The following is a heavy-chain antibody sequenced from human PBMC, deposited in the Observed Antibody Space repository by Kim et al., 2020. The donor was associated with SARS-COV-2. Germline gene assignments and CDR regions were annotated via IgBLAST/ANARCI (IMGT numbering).Heavy chain of an antibody. Sequence: GGSLRLSCAASGFTFSSYAMHWVRQAPGKGLEWVAFISYDGSNKYYADSVKGRFTISRDNSKNTLYLQMNSLRAEDTAVYYCARDPLAYSSWSTNWFDPWGQGTLVTVSS. V-gene: IGHV3-30-3*01. CDR1: GFTFSSYA. CDR2: ISYDGSNK. D-gene: IGHD6-13*01. CDR3: ARDPLAYSSWSTNWFDP. J-gene: IGHJ5*02.